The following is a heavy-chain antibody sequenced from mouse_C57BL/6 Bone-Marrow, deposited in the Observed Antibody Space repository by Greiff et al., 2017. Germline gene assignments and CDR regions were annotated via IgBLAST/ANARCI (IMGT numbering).Heavy chain of an antibody. J-gene: IGHJ4*01. CDR2: INPNYGTT. D-gene: IGHD3-2*02. CDR1: GYSFTDYN. CDR3: ARRTAQATGHAMDY. Sequence: EVKLMESGPELVKPGASVKISCKASGYSFTDYNMNWVKQSNGKSLEWIGVINPNYGTTSYNQKFKGKATLTVDQSSSTAYMQLNSLTSEDSAVYYCARRTAQATGHAMDYWGQGTSVTVSS. V-gene: IGHV1-39*01.